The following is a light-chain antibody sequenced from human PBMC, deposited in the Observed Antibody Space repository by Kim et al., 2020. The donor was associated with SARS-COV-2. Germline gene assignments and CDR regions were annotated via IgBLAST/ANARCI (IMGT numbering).Light chain of an antibody. J-gene: IGLJ1*01. CDR2: DVN. Sequence: SVTISCTGTSSDVGSYNRVSWYQQPPGTAPKLMIYDVNNRPSGVPDRFSGSKSGNTASLTISGLQAEDEADYYCLSYTSSSTFVFGTGTKVTVL. V-gene: IGLV2-18*02. CDR3: LSYTSSSTFV. CDR1: SSDVGSYNR.